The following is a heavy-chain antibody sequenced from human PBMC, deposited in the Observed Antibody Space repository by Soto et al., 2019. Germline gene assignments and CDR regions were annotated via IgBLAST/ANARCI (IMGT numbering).Heavy chain of an antibody. J-gene: IGHJ6*02. CDR1: GGTFSSYA. CDR2: ISPIFGTA. V-gene: IGHV1-69*01. Sequence: QVQLVQSGAEVKKPGSSVKVSCKASGGTFSSYAISWVRQAPGQGLEWVGGISPIFGTANYAQKFQGRDRITAEESTSTAYMELSSLRSEDTAVYYCARAYSSSWYVGYYYYGMDVWGQGTTVTVSS. D-gene: IGHD6-13*01. CDR3: ARAYSSSWYVGYYYYGMDV.